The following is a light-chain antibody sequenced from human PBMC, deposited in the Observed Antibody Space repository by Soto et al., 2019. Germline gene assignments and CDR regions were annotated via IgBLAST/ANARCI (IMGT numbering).Light chain of an antibody. CDR2: DAV. CDR3: QQKGRSPT. CDR1: RPVVRQY. Sequence: EIVLTQSPDALSLSPGERVSLSCRASRPVVRQYIAWYHQKPGQAPRLLIHDAVSRATGIPDRFSGSDSASGTDFTRFTSRLELEDCGVFYCQQKGRSPTLGPGTKVYVK. J-gene: IGKJ3*01. V-gene: IGKV3-20*01.